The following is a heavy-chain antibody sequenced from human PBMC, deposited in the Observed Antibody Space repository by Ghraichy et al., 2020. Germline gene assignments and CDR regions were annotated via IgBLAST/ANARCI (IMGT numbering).Heavy chain of an antibody. CDR2: INHSGST. CDR3: ARSLRGTVAGTDYYYYMDV. V-gene: IGHV4-34*01. CDR1: GGSFSGYY. J-gene: IGHJ6*03. Sequence: SQTLSLTCAVYGGSFSGYYWSWIRQPPGKGLEWIGEINHSGSTNYNPSLKSRVTISVDTSKNQFSLKLSSVTAADTAVYYCARSLRGTVAGTDYYYYMDVWGKGTTVTVSS. D-gene: IGHD6-19*01.